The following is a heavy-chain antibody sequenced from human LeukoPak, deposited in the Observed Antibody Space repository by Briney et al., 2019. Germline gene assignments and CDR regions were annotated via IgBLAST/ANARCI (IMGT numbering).Heavy chain of an antibody. V-gene: IGHV1-69*13. D-gene: IGHD6-13*01. CDR1: GGTFSSYA. Sequence: SVKVSCKASGGTFSSYAISWVRQAPGQGLEWMGGIIPNFGTANYAQKFQGRVTITEDESTSTAYMELSRLRSEDTAVYCCARAFPYSRARWFDPWGQGTMVTVSS. J-gene: IGHJ5*02. CDR2: IIPNFGTA. CDR3: ARAFPYSRARWFDP.